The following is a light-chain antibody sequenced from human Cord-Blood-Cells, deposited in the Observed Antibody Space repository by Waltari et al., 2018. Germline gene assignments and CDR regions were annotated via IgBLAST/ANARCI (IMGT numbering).Light chain of an antibody. V-gene: IGLV2-23*01. CDR2: EGS. CDR3: CSYAGSSTYVV. CDR1: SSDVGSYNL. J-gene: IGLJ2*01. Sequence: QSALTQPASVSGSPGQSITISCTGTSSDVGSYNLVSWYQQHPGKAPKLMIYEGSKRPSGVSNRFSGSKSGSTASLTISWLQAEDEADYYCCSYAGSSTYVVFGGGTKLTVL.